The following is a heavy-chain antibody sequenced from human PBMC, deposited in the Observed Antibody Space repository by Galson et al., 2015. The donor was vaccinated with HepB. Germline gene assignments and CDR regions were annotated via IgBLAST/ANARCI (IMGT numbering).Heavy chain of an antibody. CDR2: ISGYNGNT. Sequence: SVKVSCKASGYIFTSYGISWVRQAPGQGLEWMGWISGYNGNTNSAQKFQGRVTMTIDTSTTTAYMELRSLRSDDTAVYHCARGSAYGSSGYIDYWGQGTLVTVSS. CDR3: ARGSAYGSSGYIDY. J-gene: IGHJ4*02. D-gene: IGHD3-22*01. V-gene: IGHV1-18*01. CDR1: GYIFTSYG.